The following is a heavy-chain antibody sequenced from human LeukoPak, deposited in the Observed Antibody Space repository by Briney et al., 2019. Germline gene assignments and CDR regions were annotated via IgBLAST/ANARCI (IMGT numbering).Heavy chain of an antibody. CDR2: INHSGST. D-gene: IGHD3-22*01. CDR1: GGSFSGYY. CDR3: ARSYYYDSSGYSPLGY. J-gene: IGHJ4*02. Sequence: SETLSLTCAVYGGSFSGYYWSWIRQPPGKGLEWIGEINHSGSTNYNPSLKSRVTISVDTSKNQFSLKLSSVTAADTAVYYCARSYYYDSSGYSPLGYWGQGTLVTVSS. V-gene: IGHV4-34*01.